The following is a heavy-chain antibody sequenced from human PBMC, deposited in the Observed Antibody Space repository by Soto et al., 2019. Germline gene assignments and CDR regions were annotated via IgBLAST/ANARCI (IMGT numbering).Heavy chain of an antibody. CDR3: ARSLGETTSLFDY. CDR2: INPSSGTT. D-gene: IGHD1-26*01. J-gene: IGHJ4*02. V-gene: IGHV1-46*01. Sequence: QVQLVQSGAEMKQPGASVKLSCQASGYIFIHCFMHWVRQAPGQGLEWMGGINPSSGTTTYEQTFQGRVTVTRDTSTSTVYMELSSLGSGDTAMYYCARSLGETTSLFDYWGQGSLVTVSA. CDR1: GYIFIHCF.